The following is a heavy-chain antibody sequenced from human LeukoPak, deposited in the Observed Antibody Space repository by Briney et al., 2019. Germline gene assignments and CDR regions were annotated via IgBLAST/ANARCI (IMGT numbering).Heavy chain of an antibody. D-gene: IGHD3-22*01. V-gene: IGHV5-51*01. J-gene: IGHJ4*02. Sequence: GESLKISCKGSGYSFTSYWIGWVRQMPGKGLEWMGIIYPGDSDTRDSPSFQGQVTISADKSISTAYLQWSSLKASDTAIYYCARLDRHYYDSSASAPVDYWGQGTLVTVSS. CDR1: GYSFTSYW. CDR3: ARLDRHYYDSSASAPVDY. CDR2: IYPGDSDT.